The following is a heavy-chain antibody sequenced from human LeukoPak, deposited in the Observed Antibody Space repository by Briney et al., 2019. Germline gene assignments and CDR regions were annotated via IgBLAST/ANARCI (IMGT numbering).Heavy chain of an antibody. J-gene: IGHJ5*02. CDR2: IYSGGST. V-gene: IGHV3-53*01. D-gene: IGHD5-24*01. CDR1: GFTVSSNY. CDR3: ARVQGGEMATNWFDP. Sequence: GGSLRLSCAASGFTVSSNYMSWVRQAPGKGLEWVSVIYSGGSTYYADSVKGRFTISRDNSKNTLYLQMNSLRAEDTAVYYCARVQGGEMATNWFDPWGQGTLVTVSS.